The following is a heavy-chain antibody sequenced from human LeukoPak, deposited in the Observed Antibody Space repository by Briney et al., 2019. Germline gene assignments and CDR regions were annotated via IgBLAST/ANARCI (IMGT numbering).Heavy chain of an antibody. V-gene: IGHV1-8*01. CDR3: VRGVIAAVDY. D-gene: IGHD6-13*01. CDR2: MNPNSGNT. J-gene: IGHJ4*02. Sequence: GASVKVSCKASGYTFTSYDINWVRQATGQGLEWMGWMNPNSGNTGYAQKFQGRVTMTRTTCISTAYMELSSLRSEDTAVYYCVRGVIAAVDYWGQGKLITVSS. CDR1: GYTFTSYD.